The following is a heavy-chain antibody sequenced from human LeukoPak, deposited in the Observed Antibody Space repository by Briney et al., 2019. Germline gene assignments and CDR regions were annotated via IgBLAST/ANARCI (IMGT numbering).Heavy chain of an antibody. J-gene: IGHJ4*02. CDR3: AREQISGWLDFDY. D-gene: IGHD6-19*01. Sequence: GGSLRLSCAASGFTFSSYAMHWVRQAPGKGLEWVAVISYDGSNKYYADSVKGRFTISRDNSKNTLYLQMNSLRAEDTAVYYCAREQISGWLDFDYWGQGTLVTVSS. CDR1: GFTFSSYA. V-gene: IGHV3-30-3*01. CDR2: ISYDGSNK.